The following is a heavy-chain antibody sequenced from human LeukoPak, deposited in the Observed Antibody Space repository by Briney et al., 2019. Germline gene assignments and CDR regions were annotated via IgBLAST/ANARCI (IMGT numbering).Heavy chain of an antibody. V-gene: IGHV1-18*01. CDR3: ARDPSNSSRRSEYLDS. CDR1: VYTVTHHA. J-gene: IGHJ4*02. D-gene: IGHD6-19*01. Sequence: GAPVRASASPAVYTVTHHAFSWGRQSPGQGLEGRGWISCYNGDTKYAENFRGRFSMRTDTSTTRAYMELRSLGSDDTAVYYCARDPSNSSRRSEYLDSWGQ. CDR2: ISCYNGDT.